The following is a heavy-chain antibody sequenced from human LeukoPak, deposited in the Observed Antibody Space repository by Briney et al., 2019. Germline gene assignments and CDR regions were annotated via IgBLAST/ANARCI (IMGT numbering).Heavy chain of an antibody. J-gene: IGHJ4*02. V-gene: IGHV3-48*01. CDR1: GFTFSSYS. CDR2: ISSGSGSSI. D-gene: IGHD3-22*01. Sequence: PGGSLRLSCAASGFTFSSYSMNWVRQAPGKGLEWVSYISSGSGSSIYYADSVKVRFSISRDNAKNSLYLQMNSLRAEDTAIYYCAKDASAPYYDSSAYIPSIDYWGQGTLVTVSS. CDR3: AKDASAPYYDSSAYIPSIDY.